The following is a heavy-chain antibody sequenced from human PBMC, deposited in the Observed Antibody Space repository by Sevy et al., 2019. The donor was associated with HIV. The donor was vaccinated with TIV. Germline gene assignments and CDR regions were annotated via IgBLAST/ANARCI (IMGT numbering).Heavy chain of an antibody. J-gene: IGHJ6*02. CDR2: LPTDGNNK. CDR1: GFTFINYA. CDR3: ARDRLNTGSYYDCMDV. V-gene: IGHV3-30*04. Sequence: GGSLRLSCAASGFTFINYAMHWVRQAPGKGLEWVAVLPTDGNNKYYADSVKGRFTISRDNFQNTLYMHMNSLSPEDTAIYYCARDRLNTGSYYDCMDVWGQGTTVTVSS. D-gene: IGHD3-10*01.